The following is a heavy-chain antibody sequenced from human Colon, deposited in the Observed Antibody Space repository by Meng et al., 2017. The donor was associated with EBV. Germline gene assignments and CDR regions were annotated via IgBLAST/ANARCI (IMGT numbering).Heavy chain of an antibody. D-gene: IGHD3-22*01. CDR3: ARDPAQEDFDTSGYIYDS. Sequence: HVHLHQREARLLKPSEPLCLSFAVFGRSFSGNFWTWIRQSPGGWLEWIGEIHHSGSTKYNPSLKTRVSISLDTSKKQFSLQLTPVTAANTPVYFCARDPAQEDFDTSGYIYDSWGPGTLVTVSS. CDR1: GRSFSGNF. V-gene: IGHV4-34*01. J-gene: IGHJ5*01. CDR2: IHHSGST.